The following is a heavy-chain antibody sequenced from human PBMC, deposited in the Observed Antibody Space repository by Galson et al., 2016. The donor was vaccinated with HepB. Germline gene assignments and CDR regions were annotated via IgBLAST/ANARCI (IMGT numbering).Heavy chain of an antibody. V-gene: IGHV2-5*02. CDR1: GFSFNTRGVA. Sequence: PALVKPTQTLTLTCTFSGFSFNTRGVAVGWIRQPPGKALEWLSLIYWDDEKRYSPSLKNRLFITKDTFRNQVVLTMTNMDPVDTATSYCAHRRFFAAAGTPCFDYWGQGTLVTVSS. J-gene: IGHJ4*02. CDR2: IYWDDEK. D-gene: IGHD6-13*01. CDR3: AHRRFFAAAGTPCFDY.